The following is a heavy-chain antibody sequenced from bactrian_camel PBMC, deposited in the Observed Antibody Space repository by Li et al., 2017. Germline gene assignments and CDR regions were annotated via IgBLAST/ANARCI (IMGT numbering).Heavy chain of an antibody. D-gene: IGHD1*01. V-gene: IGHV3S40*01. CDR2: ISGDSGRT. CDR3: AADRLACLGSTWSGESLKWNY. J-gene: IGHJ4*01. Sequence: QLVESGGGSVQAGGSLRLSCAASGDTYSRAVMAWFRQAPGKGLEWVSLISGDSGRTYYADSVKGRFTISRDSAENSVYLQMNNLKPDDTAVYYCAADRLACLGSTWSGESLKWNYWGQGTQVTVS. CDR1: GDTYSRAV.